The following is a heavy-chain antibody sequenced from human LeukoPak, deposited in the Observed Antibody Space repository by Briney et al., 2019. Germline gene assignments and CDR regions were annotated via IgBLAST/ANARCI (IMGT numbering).Heavy chain of an antibody. Sequence: GGSLRLSCLASGLTFSTSAFNWVRQAPGKGLEWVSYFGTRTGPIYYADSVRGRSNVSRDDVRNSVHLQINSLRAEDTAVYYCVRDVSYCRVSRCHHWFDPWGQGTLVTVSS. J-gene: IGHJ5*02. CDR2: FGTRTGPI. CDR3: VRDVSYCRVSRCHHWFDP. D-gene: IGHD2-15*01. V-gene: IGHV3-48*01. CDR1: GLTFSTSA.